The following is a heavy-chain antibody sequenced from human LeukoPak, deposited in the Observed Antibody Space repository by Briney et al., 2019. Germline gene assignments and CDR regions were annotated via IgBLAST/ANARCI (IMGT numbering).Heavy chain of an antibody. CDR2: IYWNDDK. J-gene: IGHJ4*02. D-gene: IGHD6-13*01. CDR3: AHRVDSSSWWGDTSYYFDY. Sequence: SGPTLVNPTQTLTLTFTFSGFSLSTSGVGVGWIRQPPGKALEWLALIYWNDDKRYSPSLKSRLTITKDTSKNQVVLTMTNMDPVDTATYYCAHRVDSSSWWGDTSYYFDYWGQGTLVTVSS. CDR1: GFSLSTSGVG. V-gene: IGHV2-5*01.